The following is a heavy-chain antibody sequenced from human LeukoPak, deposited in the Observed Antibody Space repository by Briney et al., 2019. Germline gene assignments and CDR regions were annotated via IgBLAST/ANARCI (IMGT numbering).Heavy chain of an antibody. J-gene: IGHJ4*02. CDR1: GFTFSSYG. CDR3: AKTSGHSYGYRENYFDY. Sequence: PGGSLRLSCAASGFTFSSYGMHWVRQAPGKGLEWVAVISYDGSNKYYADSVKGRFTISRDNSKNTLYLQMNSLRAEDTAVYYCAKTSGHSYGYRENYFDYWGQGTLVTVSS. D-gene: IGHD5-18*01. V-gene: IGHV3-30*18. CDR2: ISYDGSNK.